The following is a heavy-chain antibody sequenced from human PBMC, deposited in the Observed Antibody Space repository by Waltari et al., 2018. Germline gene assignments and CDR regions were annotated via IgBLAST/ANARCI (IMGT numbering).Heavy chain of an antibody. V-gene: IGHV3-30-3*01. CDR2: ISSDVNNK. D-gene: IGHD6-19*01. Sequence: QVQLVESGGGVVQPGRSLRLSCAASGFTFNKYAMPWVRQAPGKGLEWVAVISSDVNNKFYADSVKGRFTIFRDNSKNTLYLQMDSLRAEDTAAYYCARDMLAAGTFDYWGQGTRVTVSS. J-gene: IGHJ4*02. CDR1: GFTFNKYA. CDR3: ARDMLAAGTFDY.